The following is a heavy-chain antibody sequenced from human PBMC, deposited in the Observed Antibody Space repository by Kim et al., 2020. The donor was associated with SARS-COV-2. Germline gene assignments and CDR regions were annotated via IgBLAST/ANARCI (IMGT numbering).Heavy chain of an antibody. Sequence: GGSLRLSCAASRFSFNNYAMTWVRQAPGRGLEWVSTISGSASHIYYRDSVKGRFTLSRDNSKSTLLLQMDSLTVEDTAVYYCAKNSTAFSPYYFDPWGRG. CDR3: AKNSTAFSPYYFDP. CDR1: RFSFNNYA. J-gene: IGHJ4*02. CDR2: ISGSASHI. D-gene: IGHD2-21*01. V-gene: IGHV3-23*01.